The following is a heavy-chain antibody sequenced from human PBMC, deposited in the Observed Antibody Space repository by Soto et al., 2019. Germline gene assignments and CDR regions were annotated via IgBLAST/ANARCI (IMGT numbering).Heavy chain of an antibody. CDR1: GYTFTGYY. J-gene: IGHJ4*02. D-gene: IGHD5-18*01. V-gene: IGHV1-2*02. CDR3: AKLQAYSYGPGAYLDY. Sequence: ASVKVSCKASGYTFTGYYMHWVRQAPGQGLEWMGWINPNSGGTNYAQKFQGRVTMTRDTSISTAYMELSRLRSDDTAVYYCAKLQAYSYGPGAYLDYWGQGTLVTVSS. CDR2: INPNSGGT.